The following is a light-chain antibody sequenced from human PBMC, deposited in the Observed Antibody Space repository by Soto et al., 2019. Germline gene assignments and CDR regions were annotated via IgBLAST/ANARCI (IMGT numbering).Light chain of an antibody. V-gene: IGKV3-20*01. CDR3: HHYGDSPIYT. J-gene: IGKJ3*01. CDR1: QSVSRNY. CDR2: GAS. Sequence: EIVLTQSPGTLSLSPGATATLSCRASQSVSRNYLAWFQQKPGQAPRLLIHGASSRAAGTPDRFSGSGSGTAFTLTISRLEPEDFAVYYCHHYGDSPIYTFGPGTKLDFK.